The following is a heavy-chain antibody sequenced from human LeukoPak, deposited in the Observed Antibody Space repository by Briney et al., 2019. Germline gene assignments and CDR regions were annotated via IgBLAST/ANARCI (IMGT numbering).Heavy chain of an antibody. D-gene: IGHD1-26*01. Sequence: SETLSLTCTVSGGSISSSSYYWGWVRQPPGKGLEWIGSIYHSGSTYYNPSLKSRVTISVDTSKNQFSLKVRSVTAADTAVYFCARAPPSGSYLGSFGYWGQGTLVTVSS. CDR1: GGSISSSSYY. CDR2: IYHSGST. V-gene: IGHV4-39*07. J-gene: IGHJ4*02. CDR3: ARAPPSGSYLGSFGY.